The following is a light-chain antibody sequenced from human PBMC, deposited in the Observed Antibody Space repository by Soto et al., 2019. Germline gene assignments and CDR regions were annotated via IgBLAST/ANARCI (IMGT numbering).Light chain of an antibody. V-gene: IGKV1-17*03. J-gene: IGKJ4*01. CDR1: HDISNY. CDR3: LRHKIYPIT. Sequence: DIQMTQSPSAMSASVGDRVTITCPSSHDISNYLAWFQQKPGKVPKRLIYAASSLQSGVPSRFSGSGSGSEFTLTISSLQPEDSATYYCLRHKIYPITFGGGTLVDIK. CDR2: AAS.